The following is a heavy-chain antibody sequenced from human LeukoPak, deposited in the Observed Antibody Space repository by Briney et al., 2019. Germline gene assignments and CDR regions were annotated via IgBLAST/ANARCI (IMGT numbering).Heavy chain of an antibody. CDR3: ASSNDYSNVIDY. V-gene: IGHV4-59*08. J-gene: IGHJ4*02. Sequence: SETLSLTCTVSGGSISSYYWSWIRQPPVKGLEWIGYIYYSGSTNYNPSLKSRVTISVDTSKNQFSLKLSSVTAADTAVYYCASSNDYSNVIDYWGQGTLVTVSS. CDR1: GGSISSYY. D-gene: IGHD4-11*01. CDR2: IYYSGST.